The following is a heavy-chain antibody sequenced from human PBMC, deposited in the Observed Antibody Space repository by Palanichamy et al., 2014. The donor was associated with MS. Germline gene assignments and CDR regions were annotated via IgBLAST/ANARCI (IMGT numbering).Heavy chain of an antibody. CDR2: IGGAGGST. V-gene: IGHV3-23*01. CDR1: GFTFSSHA. D-gene: IGHD2-21*01. J-gene: IGHJ4*02. CDR3: ARCMGVVPNSGRDY. Sequence: LLESGGGLVQPGGSLRLSCAASGFTFSSHAMSWVRQAPGKGLEWVSAIGGAGGSTFYAESVKGRFTISRDNSKNTLFLQMNSLRVEDTAVYYCARCMGVVPNSGRDYWGQGAVVTVSS.